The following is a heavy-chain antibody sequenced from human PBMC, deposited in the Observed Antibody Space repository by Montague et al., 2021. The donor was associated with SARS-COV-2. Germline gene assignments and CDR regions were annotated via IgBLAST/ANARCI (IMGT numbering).Heavy chain of an antibody. CDR1: GESVSGYY. V-gene: IGHV4-34*01. D-gene: IGHD5-12*01. CDR2: INHSGSN. Sequence: SETLSLTCAVYGESVSGYYWSWIRQPPGKGLEWIGEINHSGSNDYNPSLKSRVTISVDTSRNQFSLDLSSVTAADTAVYYCARCSLDGCYSGYEVVYFGYWGQGTLVTVSS. J-gene: IGHJ4*02. CDR3: ARCSLDGCYSGYEVVYFGY.